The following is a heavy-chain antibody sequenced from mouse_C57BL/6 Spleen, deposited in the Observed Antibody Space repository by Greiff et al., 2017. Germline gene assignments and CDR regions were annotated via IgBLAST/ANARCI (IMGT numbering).Heavy chain of an antibody. CDR2: INPSNGGT. Sequence: QVQLQQSGTQLVKPGASVKLSCKASGYTFTSYWMHWVKQRPGQGLEWIGNINPSNGGTNYNEKFKSKATLTVDKSSSTAYMQLSSLTSEDSAVYYCARALMVNYAMDYWGQGTSVTVSS. D-gene: IGHD2-2*01. CDR1: GYTFTSYW. V-gene: IGHV1-53*01. CDR3: ARALMVNYAMDY. J-gene: IGHJ4*01.